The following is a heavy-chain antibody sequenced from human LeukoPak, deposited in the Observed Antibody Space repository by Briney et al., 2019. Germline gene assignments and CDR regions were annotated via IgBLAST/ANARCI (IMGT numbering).Heavy chain of an antibody. Sequence: SETLSLTCTVSGYSISSGYYWGWIRQPPGKGLEWIGSIYHSGSTYYNPSLKSRVTISVDTSKNQFSLKLSSVTAADTAVYYCASSGSSSTPVDYWGQGTLVTVSS. CDR3: ASSGSSSTPVDY. CDR1: GYSISSGYY. V-gene: IGHV4-38-2*02. CDR2: IYHSGST. J-gene: IGHJ4*02. D-gene: IGHD6-13*01.